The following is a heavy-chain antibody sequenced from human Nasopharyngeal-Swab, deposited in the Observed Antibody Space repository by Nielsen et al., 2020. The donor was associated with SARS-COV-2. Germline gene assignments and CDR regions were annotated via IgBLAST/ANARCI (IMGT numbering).Heavy chain of an antibody. D-gene: IGHD2-8*01. J-gene: IGHJ4*02. CDR2: ISYDGGNK. Sequence: GGSLRLSCAASGFTFSSYAMHWVRQAPGKGLEWVAVISYDGGNKYYADSVKGRFTISRDNSKNTLYLQMNSLRAEDTAVYYCASNLIQGFDYWGQGTLVTVSS. V-gene: IGHV3-30-3*01. CDR3: ASNLIQGFDY. CDR1: GFTFSSYA.